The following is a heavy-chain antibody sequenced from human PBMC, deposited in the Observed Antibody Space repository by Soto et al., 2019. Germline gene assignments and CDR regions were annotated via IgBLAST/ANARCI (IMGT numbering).Heavy chain of an antibody. Sequence: PSETLSRTCTVSGGSISSGGYYWRWIRQHPGKGLEWIGYIYYSGSTYYNPSLKSRVTISVDTSKNQFSLKLSSVTAADTAVYYCAREGVNYYYGMDVWGQGTTVTVSS. CDR2: IYYSGST. V-gene: IGHV4-31*03. CDR1: GGSISSGGYY. J-gene: IGHJ6*02. CDR3: AREGVNYYYGMDV. D-gene: IGHD2-8*01.